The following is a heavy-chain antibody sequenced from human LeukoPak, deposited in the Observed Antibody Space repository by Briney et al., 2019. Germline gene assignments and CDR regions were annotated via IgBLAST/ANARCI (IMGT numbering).Heavy chain of an antibody. Sequence: GGSLRLSCAASGFRFSSYWMTWVRQAPGKGLEWVSAISGSGGSTYYADSVKGRFTISRDNSKNTLYLQMNSLRAEDTAVYYCAKVKYCGSGSYYFSASDYWGQGTLVTVSS. D-gene: IGHD3-10*01. J-gene: IGHJ4*02. CDR3: AKVKYCGSGSYYFSASDY. V-gene: IGHV3-23*01. CDR2: ISGSGGST. CDR1: GFRFSSYW.